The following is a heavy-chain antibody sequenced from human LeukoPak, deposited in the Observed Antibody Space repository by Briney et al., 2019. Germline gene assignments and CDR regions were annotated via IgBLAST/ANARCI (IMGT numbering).Heavy chain of an antibody. J-gene: IGHJ4*02. V-gene: IGHV3-21*01. CDR3: ARGSGSVDY. CDR1: GFTFTTYS. CDR2: SGSSAI. Sequence: NPGGSLRLSCEASGFTFTTYSMTWVRQAPGKGLEWVSSSGSSAIFSADALKGRFTISRDDAKNLLYLDMNSLRAEDTAVYYCARGSGSVDYWGQGTLVTVSS. D-gene: IGHD3-10*01.